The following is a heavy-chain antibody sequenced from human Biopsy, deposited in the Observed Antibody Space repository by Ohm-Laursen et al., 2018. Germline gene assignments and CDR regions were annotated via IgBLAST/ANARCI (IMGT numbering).Heavy chain of an antibody. J-gene: IGHJ6*02. CDR2: IYYSGST. D-gene: IGHD2/OR15-2a*01. CDR3: ARATNSTGWPYYYFYGMDV. V-gene: IGHV4-59*01. CDR1: GGSISSDY. Sequence: TLSLTCPVSGGSISSDYWSWIRQTPGKGLEWIGYIYYSGSTNYNPSLKSRVTIPVDTSKNQFSLRLNSVTAADTAVYYCARATNSTGWPYYYFYGMDVWGQGTTVTVSS.